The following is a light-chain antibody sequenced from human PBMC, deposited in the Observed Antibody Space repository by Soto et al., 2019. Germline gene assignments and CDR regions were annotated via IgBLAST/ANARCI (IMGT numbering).Light chain of an antibody. CDR2: EAS. Sequence: RLTQSPSSLSASVGDRVTITCRASQGISRYLAWYQQKPGKVPKLLISEASTLESGVPSRFSGGGFGTDFTLTISSLQPEDFGIYYCQQIYRYPLTFGGGTKVEIK. V-gene: IGKV1-9*01. CDR1: QGISRY. CDR3: QQIYRYPLT. J-gene: IGKJ4*01.